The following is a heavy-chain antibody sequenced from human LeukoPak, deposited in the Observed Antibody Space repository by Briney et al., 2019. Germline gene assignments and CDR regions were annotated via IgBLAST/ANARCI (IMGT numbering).Heavy chain of an antibody. Sequence: GESLKISCKGSGYSFTSYSIGWVRQMPGKGLEWMGIIYTGDSNTRYSPSFQGQVTISADKSISTAYLQWISLKASDTAIYYCARHLAFDIWGQGTMVTVSS. J-gene: IGHJ3*02. CDR2: IYTGDSNT. CDR1: GYSFTSYS. CDR3: ARHLAFDI. V-gene: IGHV5-51*01.